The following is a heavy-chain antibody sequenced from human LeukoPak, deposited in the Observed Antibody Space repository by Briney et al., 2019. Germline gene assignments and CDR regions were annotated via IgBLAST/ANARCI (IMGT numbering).Heavy chain of an antibody. CDR2: IYYSGNT. V-gene: IGHV4-39*07. J-gene: IGHJ6*02. CDR1: GGSIISSSYY. CDR3: ARDRVYYGMDV. Sequence: SETLSLTCTVSGGSIISSSYYWGWIRQPPGKGLEWIGSIYYSGNTYYNPSLKSRVTISVDTSKNQFSLKLSSVTAADTAVFYCARDRVYYGMDVWGQGTTVTVSS.